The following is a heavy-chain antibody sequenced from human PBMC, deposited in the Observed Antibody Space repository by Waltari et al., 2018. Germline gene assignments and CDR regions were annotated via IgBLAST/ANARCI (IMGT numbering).Heavy chain of an antibody. J-gene: IGHJ3*02. V-gene: IGHV3-9*03. D-gene: IGHD1-26*01. Sequence: EVQLVESGGGLVQPGRSLRLSCAASGFTFDDYAMHWVRQPPGKGLEWVSGISWNSGSIGYADSVKGRFTISRDNAKNSLYLQMNSLRAEDMALYYCAKDASIVGATTGAFDIWGQGTMVTVSS. CDR2: ISWNSGSI. CDR1: GFTFDDYA. CDR3: AKDASIVGATTGAFDI.